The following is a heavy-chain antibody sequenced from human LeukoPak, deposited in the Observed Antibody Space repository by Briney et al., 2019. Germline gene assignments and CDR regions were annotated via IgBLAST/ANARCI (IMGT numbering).Heavy chain of an antibody. CDR1: GFTFSRYA. CDR3: AKDSLYSSGLPYFDY. CDR2: ISGSRGST. J-gene: IGHJ4*02. V-gene: IGHV3-23*01. D-gene: IGHD6-19*01. Sequence: PGGSLRLSCAAPGFTFSRYAMSWVRQAPGKGLEWGSAISGSRGSTYYADSVKGRFTISRDNSKNTLYLQMNSLRAEDTAVYYCAKDSLYSSGLPYFDYWGQGTLVTVSS.